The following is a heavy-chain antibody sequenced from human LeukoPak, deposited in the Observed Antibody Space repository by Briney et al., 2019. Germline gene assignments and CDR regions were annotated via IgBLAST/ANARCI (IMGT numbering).Heavy chain of an antibody. CDR3: AKADSSSWYDNWFDP. CDR1: GFTFSSYA. Sequence: GGSLRLSCAASGFTFSSYAMSWVRQAPGKGLGWVSAISGSGGSTYNADSVKGRFTISRDNSKNTLYLQMNSLRAEDTAVYYCAKADSSSWYDNWFDPWGQGTLVTVSS. D-gene: IGHD6-13*01. V-gene: IGHV3-23*01. J-gene: IGHJ5*02. CDR2: ISGSGGST.